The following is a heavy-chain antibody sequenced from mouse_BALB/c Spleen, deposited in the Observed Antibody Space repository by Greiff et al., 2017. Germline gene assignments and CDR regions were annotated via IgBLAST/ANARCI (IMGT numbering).Heavy chain of an antibody. V-gene: IGHV1S135*01. CDR3: ERDDIYYGSSDYAMDY. D-gene: IGHD1-1*01. CDR1: GYSFTSYY. CDR2: IDPFNGGT. J-gene: IGHJ4*01. Sequence: VQLKQSGPELMKPGASVKISCKASGYSFTSYYMHWVKQSHGKSLEWIGYIDPFNGGTSYNQKFKGKATLTVDKSSSTAYMHLSSLTSEDSAVYYCERDDIYYGSSDYAMDYWGQGTSVTVSS.